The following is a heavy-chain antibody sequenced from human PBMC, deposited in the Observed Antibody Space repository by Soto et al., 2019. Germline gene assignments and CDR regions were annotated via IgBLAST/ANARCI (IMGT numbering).Heavy chain of an antibody. J-gene: IGHJ4*02. V-gene: IGHV1-69*06. CDR2: IIPIFNST. CDR3: AREGRGKKAGYNGLVSLGY. D-gene: IGHD2-2*02. CDR1: GSRFSNYV. Sequence: QVQLVQSGAEVKTPGSSLKVSCKVSGSRFSNYVISWVRQAPGHGLEWLGRIIPIFNSTKYAQNFQGRVTITADKSTSTASLELSSLRSDDTAVYYCAREGRGKKAGYNGLVSLGYWGQG.